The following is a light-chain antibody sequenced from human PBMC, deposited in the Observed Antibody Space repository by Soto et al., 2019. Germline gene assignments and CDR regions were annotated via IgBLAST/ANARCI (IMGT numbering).Light chain of an antibody. CDR2: GAS. V-gene: IGKV3-20*01. CDR3: QHYGSSWT. J-gene: IGKJ1*01. Sequence: EVVMTQSPAILSVSPGERATLSCRASQSVSSSYLAWYQQKPGQAPRLLIYGASSRATGIPDRFSGSGSGTDFTLTISRLEPEDFAVYYCQHYGSSWTFGQGTKVEIK. CDR1: QSVSSSY.